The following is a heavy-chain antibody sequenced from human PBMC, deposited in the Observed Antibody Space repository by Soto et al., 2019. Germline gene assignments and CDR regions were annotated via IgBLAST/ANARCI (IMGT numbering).Heavy chain of an antibody. D-gene: IGHD1-26*01. CDR3: AVPGWELPTYYYYYGMDV. V-gene: IGHV1-69*13. Sequence: SVKVSCKASGGTFSSYAISWVRQAPGRGLEWMGGIIPIFGTANYAQKFQGRVTITADESTSTAYMELSSLRSEDTAVYYCAVPGWELPTYYYYYGMDVWGQGTTVTVSS. J-gene: IGHJ6*02. CDR2: IIPIFGTA. CDR1: GGTFSSYA.